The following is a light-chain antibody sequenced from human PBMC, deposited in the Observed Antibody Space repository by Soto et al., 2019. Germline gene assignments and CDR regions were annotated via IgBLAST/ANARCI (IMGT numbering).Light chain of an antibody. J-gene: IGLJ1*01. V-gene: IGLV3-1*01. CDR3: QAWDSSTGGGV. Sequence: YELTQPPSVSVSPGQTASITCSGDKLGDKYASWYQQKPGQSPVLVIYQDSKRPSGIPERFSGSNSGNTATLTISGTQAMDEADYYCQAWDSSTGGGVFGPGTKLTVL. CDR2: QDS. CDR1: KLGDKY.